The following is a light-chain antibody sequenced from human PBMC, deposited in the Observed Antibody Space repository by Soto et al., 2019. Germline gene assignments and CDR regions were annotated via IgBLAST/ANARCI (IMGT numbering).Light chain of an antibody. V-gene: IGKV3-20*01. J-gene: IGKJ2*01. CDR3: PQFGSAPLAFT. CDR2: GAS. CDR1: QSVSTRY. Sequence: ESMLTQSPGTLSLSPGERATLSCRASQSVSTRYLAWYQQKPGQAPRLLIYGASIRAASIPARFSGSGSGTDFTLTISRLEPEDFAVYSCPQFGSAPLAFTFGQGTKLEI.